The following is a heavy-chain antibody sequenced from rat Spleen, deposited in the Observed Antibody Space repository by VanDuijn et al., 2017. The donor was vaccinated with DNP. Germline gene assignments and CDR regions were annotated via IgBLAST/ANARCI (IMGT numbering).Heavy chain of an antibody. Sequence: EVQLVESGGDLVQPGRSMTLSCAASGFSVSDYYMAWVRQAQSTGLEWVASISTGRGTTYYRDSVTGRLTISRDNAKNTLYLQVDSLRSEDTATYYCARHMDTGPYYAMDVWGQGISVTVSS. CDR1: GFSVSDYY. J-gene: IGHJ4*01. CDR2: ISTGRGTT. V-gene: IGHV5-25*01. CDR3: ARHMDTGPYYAMDV. D-gene: IGHD4-1*01.